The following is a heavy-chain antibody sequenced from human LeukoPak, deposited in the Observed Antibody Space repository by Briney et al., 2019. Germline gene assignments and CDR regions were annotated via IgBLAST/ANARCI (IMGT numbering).Heavy chain of an antibody. Sequence: SETLSLTCAVYGGSFSGYYWSWIRQPPGKGLEWIGEINHSGSTNYNPSLKSRVTISVDTSKNQFSLKLSSVTAADTAVYYCARLVRGVTSYVDYWGQGTLVTVSS. CDR2: INHSGST. V-gene: IGHV4-34*01. D-gene: IGHD3-10*01. J-gene: IGHJ4*02. CDR1: GGSFSGYY. CDR3: ARLVRGVTSYVDY.